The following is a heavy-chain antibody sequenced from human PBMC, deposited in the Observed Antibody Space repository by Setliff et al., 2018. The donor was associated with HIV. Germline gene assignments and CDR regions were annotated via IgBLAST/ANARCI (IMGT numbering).Heavy chain of an antibody. V-gene: IGHV1-46*01. CDR1: GYTFTSYY. CDR3: ARFSYGSVWPETDY. CDR2: ISPSGGAT. Sequence: ASVKVSCKASGYTFTSYYIHWVRQAPGQGLEWMGMISPSGGATTYAQKFQGRVTMTRNTSISTAYMELSSLRSEDTAMYYCARFSYGSVWPETDYWGQGTLVTVSS. J-gene: IGHJ4*02. D-gene: IGHD6-25*01.